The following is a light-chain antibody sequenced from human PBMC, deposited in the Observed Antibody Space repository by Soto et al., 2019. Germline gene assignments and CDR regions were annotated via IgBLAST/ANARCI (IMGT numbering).Light chain of an antibody. CDR3: QQANSFPLT. J-gene: IGKJ4*01. Sequence: DIQMTQSPSSVSASVGDRVTITCRASHSIGSWLAWYQQQPGKAPKLLISAASGLHSGVPPRFSVSGSGTESTLTISSLQPEDFATYYCQQANSFPLTFGGGPKVEIK. CDR1: HSIGSW. V-gene: IGKV1-12*01. CDR2: AAS.